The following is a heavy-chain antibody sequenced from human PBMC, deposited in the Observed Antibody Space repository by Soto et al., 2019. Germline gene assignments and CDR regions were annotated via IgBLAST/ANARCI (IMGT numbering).Heavy chain of an antibody. CDR2: IYYSGST. CDR1: GGSISSGDYY. D-gene: IGHD3-22*01. V-gene: IGHV4-30-4*01. CDR3: ERHNYDGSGYSYYYYGIDG. J-gene: IGHJ6*02. Sequence: SETLSLTCTVSGGSISSGDYYWSWIRQPPGKGLEWIGYIYYSGSTYYNPSLKSRVTISVDTSKNQFSLKLSSVTAADTAVYYCERHNYDGSGYSYYYYGIDGWGQGTTVPVSS.